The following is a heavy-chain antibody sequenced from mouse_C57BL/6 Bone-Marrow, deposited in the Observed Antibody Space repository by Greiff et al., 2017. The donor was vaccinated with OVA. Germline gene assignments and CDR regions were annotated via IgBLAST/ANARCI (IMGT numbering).Heavy chain of an antibody. Sequence: VQLQQSGPVLVKPGASVKMSCKASGYTFTDYYMNWVKQSHGKSLEWIGVINPYNGGTSYNQKFKGKATLTVDKSSSTAYMELNSLTSEDSAVYYCARWDYGSSYSYYFDYWGQGTTLTVSS. CDR3: ARWDYGSSYSYYFDY. CDR1: GYTFTDYY. J-gene: IGHJ2*01. D-gene: IGHD1-1*01. CDR2: INPYNGGT. V-gene: IGHV1-19*01.